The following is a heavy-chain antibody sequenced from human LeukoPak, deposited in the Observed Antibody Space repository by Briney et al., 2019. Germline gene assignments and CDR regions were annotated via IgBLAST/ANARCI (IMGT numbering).Heavy chain of an antibody. V-gene: IGHV3-23*01. Sequence: GGSLRLSCAASGFTFSSFTMTWVRQAPGKGLEWVSTIGGSGASTYYAGSVKGRFTISRDNSKNTLSLQMNSLRAEDSAIYYCAKNYYGSATMGGYWGEGTLVTVSS. CDR1: GFTFSSFT. J-gene: IGHJ4*02. CDR2: IGGSGAST. D-gene: IGHD3-10*01. CDR3: AKNYYGSATMGGY.